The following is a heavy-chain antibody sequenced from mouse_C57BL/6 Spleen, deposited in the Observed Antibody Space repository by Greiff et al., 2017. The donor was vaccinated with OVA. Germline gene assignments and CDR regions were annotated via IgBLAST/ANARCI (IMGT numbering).Heavy chain of an antibody. V-gene: IGHV1-54*01. D-gene: IGHD2-1*01. CDR2: INPGSGGT. CDR3: ARRNGNYKGYFDY. J-gene: IGHJ2*01. CDR1: GYAFTNYL. Sequence: VQLVESGAELVRPGTSVKVSCKASGYAFTNYLIEWVKQRPGQGLEWIGVINPGSGGTNYNEKFKGKATLTADKSSSTAYMQLSSLTSEDSAVYFCARRNGNYKGYFDYWGQGTTLTVSS.